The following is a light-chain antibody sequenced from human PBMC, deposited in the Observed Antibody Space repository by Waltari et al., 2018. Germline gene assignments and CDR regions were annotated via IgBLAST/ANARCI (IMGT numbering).Light chain of an antibody. Sequence: DIVMTQSPDSLAVSLGERATIKCKSSQSALYSSNNKNYLAWYQQKPGQPPKLLIYWASTRESGVPDRLSGSGSGTDFTLTISSLQAEDVAVYYCHQYYNIPFTFGPGTKVDIK. J-gene: IGKJ3*01. CDR3: HQYYNIPFT. CDR1: QSALYSSNNKNY. CDR2: WAS. V-gene: IGKV4-1*01.